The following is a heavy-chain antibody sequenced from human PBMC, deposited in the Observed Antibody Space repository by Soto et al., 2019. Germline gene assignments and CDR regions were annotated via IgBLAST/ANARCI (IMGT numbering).Heavy chain of an antibody. V-gene: IGHV1-3*01. Sequence: QVQLVQSGAEVKKPGASVKVSCKASGYTFTSYAMHWVRQAPGQRLEWMGWITAGNGNTKYSQKFQGRVTITRDTSASTDYMELSCLRSEDTAVYYCGRAGGYYDILTGYYDAAYFYYWGQGTLVTVS. D-gene: IGHD3-9*01. CDR1: GYTFTSYA. CDR3: GRAGGYYDILTGYYDAAYFYY. J-gene: IGHJ4*02. CDR2: ITAGNGNT.